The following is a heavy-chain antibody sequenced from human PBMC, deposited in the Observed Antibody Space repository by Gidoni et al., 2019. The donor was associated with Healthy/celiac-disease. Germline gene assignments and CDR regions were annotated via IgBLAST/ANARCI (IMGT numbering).Heavy chain of an antibody. J-gene: IGHJ4*02. Sequence: EVQLLEAGGGLVQPGGSLRLSCAASGFTFSSYAMSWVRQAPGKGLEWVSAISGSGGSTYYADSVKGRFTISRDNSKNTLYLQMNSLRAEDTAVYYCAKDRGENSGYELVDYWGQGTLVTVSS. D-gene: IGHD5-12*01. V-gene: IGHV3-23*01. CDR1: GFTFSSYA. CDR3: AKDRGENSGYELVDY. CDR2: ISGSGGST.